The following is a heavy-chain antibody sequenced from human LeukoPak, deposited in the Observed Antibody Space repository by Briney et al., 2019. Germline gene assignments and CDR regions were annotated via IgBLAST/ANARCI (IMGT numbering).Heavy chain of an antibody. D-gene: IGHD2-2*01. CDR3: AFMSSLVVPAAKLHWFDP. V-gene: IGHV1-69*13. J-gene: IGHJ5*02. CDR1: GGTFSSYA. Sequence: ASVKVSCKASGGTFSSYAISWERQAPGQGLEWMGGIIPIFGTANYAQKFQGRVTITADESTSTAYMELSSLRSEDTAVYYCAFMSSLVVPAAKLHWFDPWGQGTLVTVSS. CDR2: IIPIFGTA.